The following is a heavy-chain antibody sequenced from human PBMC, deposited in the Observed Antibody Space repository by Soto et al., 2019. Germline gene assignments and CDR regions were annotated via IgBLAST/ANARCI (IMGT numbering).Heavy chain of an antibody. J-gene: IGHJ5*02. CDR1: GGSFTGNY. Sequence: NPSETLSLTCGVSGGSFTGNYWSWIRQSPGKGLEWIGEINQSGVINYNPSLKSRFTLSIDTSELQLSLQLTSVTAADSAVYYCVRGRPSYSDSGSRFAPNWFDPWGPGTLVTVSS. V-gene: IGHV4-34*01. CDR2: INQSGVI. D-gene: IGHD3-10*01. CDR3: VRGRPSYSDSGSRFAPNWFDP.